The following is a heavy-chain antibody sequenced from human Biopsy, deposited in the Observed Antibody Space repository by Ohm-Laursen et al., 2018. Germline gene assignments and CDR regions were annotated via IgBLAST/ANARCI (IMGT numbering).Heavy chain of an antibody. Sequence: ASVRVSCKGSGYSFTSYYMHWVRQAPGQGLEWMGMINPSGSTTSYPQIFQGRVTMTRDTSKSTVYMELSSLRSADTAVYFCARNTGWYGDLYYFDYWGQGTLVTVSS. V-gene: IGHV1-46*01. CDR2: INPSGSTT. CDR3: ARNTGWYGDLYYFDY. J-gene: IGHJ4*02. CDR1: GYSFTSYY. D-gene: IGHD6-19*01.